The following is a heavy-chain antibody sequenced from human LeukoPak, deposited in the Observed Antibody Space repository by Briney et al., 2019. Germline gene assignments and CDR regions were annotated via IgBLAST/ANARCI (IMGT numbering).Heavy chain of an antibody. CDR2: LFHGGNT. Sequence: SETLSLTCTVSGYSISAGFVWGWIRQSPGKGLEWIGKLFHGGNTYCNPPLNGPVTMSVEPSNNQSSLTLNSVTAADTAVYFCARRGSSTGWSFDYWGLGSLVTVSS. D-gene: IGHD6-19*01. CDR1: GYSISAGFV. J-gene: IGHJ4*02. V-gene: IGHV4-38-2*02. CDR3: ARRGSSTGWSFDY.